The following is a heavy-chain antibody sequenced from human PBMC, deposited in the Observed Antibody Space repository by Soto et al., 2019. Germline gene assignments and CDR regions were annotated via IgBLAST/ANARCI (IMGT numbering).Heavy chain of an antibody. CDR2: ISGSGGST. J-gene: IGHJ4*02. Sequence: EVQLLESGGGLVQPGGSLRLSCAASGFTFSSYAISWVRQAPGKGLEWVSAISGSGGSTYYADSVKGRFTISRDNSKNTLYLQMNSLRAEDTAVYYCANYYVWGSYRSPPIGYFDYWGQGTLVTVSS. CDR1: GFTFSSYA. CDR3: ANYYVWGSYRSPPIGYFDY. V-gene: IGHV3-23*01. D-gene: IGHD3-16*02.